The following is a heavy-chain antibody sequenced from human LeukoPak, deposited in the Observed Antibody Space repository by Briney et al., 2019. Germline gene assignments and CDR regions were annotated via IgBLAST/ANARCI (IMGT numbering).Heavy chain of an antibody. V-gene: IGHV3-53*01. J-gene: IGHJ6*02. CDR1: GFTVSSKY. Sequence: PGGSLRLSCAASGFTVSSKYMSWVRQAPGKGLEWVSVIYTGETTYYADSVKGRFSISRDNSKNTLYLQMNSLRAEDTAVYYCAKGNTIFGEAINYYYYYGMDVWGQGTTVTVSS. CDR3: AKGNTIFGEAINYYYYYGMDV. D-gene: IGHD3-3*01. CDR2: IYTGETT.